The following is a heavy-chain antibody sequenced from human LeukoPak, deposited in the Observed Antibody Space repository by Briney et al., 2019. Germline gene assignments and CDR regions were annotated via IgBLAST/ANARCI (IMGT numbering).Heavy chain of an antibody. V-gene: IGHV3-30-3*01. D-gene: IGHD2-15*01. CDR1: GFTFSSYA. CDR2: ISYDGSNK. J-gene: IGHJ6*02. Sequence: GGSLRLSCAASGFTFSSYAMHWVRQAPGKGLEWVAVISYDGSNKYYADSVKGRFTISRDHSKNTLYLQMNSLRAEDTAVYDCARDQGGGGNYGMDVWGQGTTVTVSS. CDR3: ARDQGGGGNYGMDV.